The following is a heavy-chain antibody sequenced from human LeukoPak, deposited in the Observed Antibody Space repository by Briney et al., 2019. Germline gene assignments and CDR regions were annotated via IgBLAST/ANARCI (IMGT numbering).Heavy chain of an antibody. V-gene: IGHV1-2*02. CDR1: GYTFTGYY. CDR2: INPNSGGT. Sequence: VASVKVSCKASGYTFTGYYMHWVRQAPGQGLEWMGWINPNSGGTNYAQKLQGRVTMTTDTSTSTAYMELRSLRSDDTAVYYCARMRFLEWLLDVWGKGTTVTVSS. J-gene: IGHJ6*04. CDR3: ARMRFLEWLLDV. D-gene: IGHD3-3*01.